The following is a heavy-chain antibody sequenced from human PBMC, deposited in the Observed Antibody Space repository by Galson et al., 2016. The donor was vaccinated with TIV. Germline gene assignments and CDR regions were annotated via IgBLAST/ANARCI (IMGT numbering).Heavy chain of an antibody. V-gene: IGHV4-59*11. J-gene: IGHJ5*02. CDR2: ISYSGGT. D-gene: IGHD3-3*01. CDR1: GDSISRHD. Sequence: SETLSLTCTVSGDSISRHDWTWIRQPPGKGLEWIGCISYSGGTNYNPSLKGRVSISLDTSENNFSLKLSSVTAADTAVYYCVRYFEVVLGGFHWFDPWGHGTLVIVSS. CDR3: VRYFEVVLGGFHWFDP.